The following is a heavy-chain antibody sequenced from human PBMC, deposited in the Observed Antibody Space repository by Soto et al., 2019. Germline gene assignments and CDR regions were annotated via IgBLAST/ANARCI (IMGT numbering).Heavy chain of an antibody. V-gene: IGHV1-46*02. D-gene: IGHD5-18*01. J-gene: IGHJ5*02. CDR3: ARAKLPDTAINSFDP. CDR1: GYTLNSYY. CDR2: ISPRGGST. Sequence: ASVQVSCKASGYTLNSYYMHWARQARGQGLEWMGIISPRGGSTSYEQKFQGRDTRNRDTATSTGYRELSSLRSEDTAVYYCARAKLPDTAINSFDPWGQGTLVSVSA.